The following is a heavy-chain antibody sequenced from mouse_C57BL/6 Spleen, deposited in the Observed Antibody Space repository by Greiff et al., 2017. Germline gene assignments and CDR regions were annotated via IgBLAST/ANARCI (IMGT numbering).Heavy chain of an antibody. V-gene: IGHV1-9*01. Sequence: VQLQQSGAELMKPGASVKLSCKATGYTFTGYWIEWVKQRPGHGLEWIGEILPGSGSTNYNVKFKGKATFTADTSSNTAYMQLSSLTTEDSAIYYCARRPPYYGYGGYFDVWGTGTTVTVSS. J-gene: IGHJ1*03. CDR2: ILPGSGST. D-gene: IGHD2-9*01. CDR1: GYTFTGYW. CDR3: ARRPPYYGYGGYFDV.